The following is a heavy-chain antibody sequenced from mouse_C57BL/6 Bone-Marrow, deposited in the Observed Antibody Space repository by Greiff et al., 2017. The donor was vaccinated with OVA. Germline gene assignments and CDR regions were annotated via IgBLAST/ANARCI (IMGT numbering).Heavy chain of an antibody. CDR3: ARCYGSSSYYCDY. Sequence: QVQLQQPGAELVKPGASVKLSCKASGYTFTSYWMHWVKQRPGQGLEWIGMIHPNSGSTNYNEKFKSKATLTVDKSSSTAYMQLSSLTSEDSAVYYRARCYGSSSYYCDYWGQGTTLTVSS. CDR2: IHPNSGST. J-gene: IGHJ2*01. D-gene: IGHD1-1*01. V-gene: IGHV1-64*01. CDR1: GYTFTSYW.